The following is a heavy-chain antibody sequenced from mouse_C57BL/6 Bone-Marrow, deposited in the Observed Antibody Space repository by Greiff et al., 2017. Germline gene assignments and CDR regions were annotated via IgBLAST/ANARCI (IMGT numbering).Heavy chain of an antibody. Sequence: EVMLVESGGGLVQPGGSMKLSCVASGFTFSNYWMNWVRQSPEKGLEWVAQIRLKSDNYATHYAESVKGRFTISRDDSKSSVYLQMNNLRAEDTGIYYCTRSTMITPYYFDYWGQGTTLTVSS. V-gene: IGHV6-3*01. J-gene: IGHJ2*01. CDR2: IRLKSDNYAT. D-gene: IGHD2-4*01. CDR3: TRSTMITPYYFDY. CDR1: GFTFSNYW.